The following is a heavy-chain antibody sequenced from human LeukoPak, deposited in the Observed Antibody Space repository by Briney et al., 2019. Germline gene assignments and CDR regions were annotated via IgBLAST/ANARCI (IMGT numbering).Heavy chain of an antibody. CDR1: GYSFTSYW. D-gene: IGHD1-1*01. CDR3: ARHSALADFDY. V-gene: IGHV5-51*01. CDR2: INPGDSYI. Sequence: GESLKISCKGSGYSFTSYWIGWVRQMPGKGLEWMGIINPGDSYIKYSPPYQGQVTISADKSISTAYLQWSSLQASDTAMYYCARHSALADFDYWGQGTLVIVSS. J-gene: IGHJ4*02.